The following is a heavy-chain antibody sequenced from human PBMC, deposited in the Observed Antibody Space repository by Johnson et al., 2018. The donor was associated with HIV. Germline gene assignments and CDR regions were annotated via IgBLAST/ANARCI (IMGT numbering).Heavy chain of an antibody. CDR1: GFTFSSYD. CDR2: IGTAGDT. CDR3: AREFPYCSGGSCLPAAFDI. J-gene: IGHJ3*02. V-gene: IGHV3-13*01. D-gene: IGHD2-15*01. Sequence: VQLAESGGGLVQPGGSLRLSCAASGFTFSSYDMHWVRQATGKGLEWVSAIGTAGDTYYPGSVKGRFTISRDNSRNRLYLQMNSLRAEDTAVYYCAREFPYCSGGSCLPAAFDIWGQGTMVTVSS.